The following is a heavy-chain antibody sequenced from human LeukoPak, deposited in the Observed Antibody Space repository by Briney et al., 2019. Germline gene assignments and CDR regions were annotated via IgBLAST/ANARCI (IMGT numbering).Heavy chain of an antibody. V-gene: IGHV3-66*04. CDR3: ARHDYHSNSDAFDV. D-gene: IGHD4-23*01. CDR1: GFTVSSNY. Sequence: PGGSLRLSCAACGFTVSSNYMSWVPQAPEKGLEWVSVFYSGGGTKYADSVKGIFTISRDSSKNTLYLQMNSLRAEDTAVYYCARHDYHSNSDAFDVWGQGTMVTVSS. CDR2: FYSGGGT. J-gene: IGHJ3*01.